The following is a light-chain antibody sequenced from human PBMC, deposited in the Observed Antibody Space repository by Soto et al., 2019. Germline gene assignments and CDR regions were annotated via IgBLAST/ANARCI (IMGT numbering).Light chain of an antibody. CDR1: SSDVDGYKY. Sequence: QSALTQPAYVSGSPGQSITISCTGISSDVDGYKYVSWYQQHPGKAPKLIIYDVSNRPSGVSNRFSGSKSGNTASLTISGLQAEDEADYYCSSYTTSHVVFGGGTKLTVL. CDR2: DVS. J-gene: IGLJ2*01. CDR3: SSYTTSHVV. V-gene: IGLV2-14*01.